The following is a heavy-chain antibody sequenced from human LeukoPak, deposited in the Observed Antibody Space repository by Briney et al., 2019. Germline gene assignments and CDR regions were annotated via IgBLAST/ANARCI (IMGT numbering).Heavy chain of an antibody. Sequence: KPSETLSLTCTVPGGSISSSSYYWGWIRQPPGKGLEWIVSIYYSGITYYNPSLKSRVTISVDTSKNQFSLKLSSVTAADTAVYYCASADSGYGDYGWVFDYWGQGTLVTVSS. V-gene: IGHV4-39*01. CDR1: GGSISSSSYY. CDR2: IYYSGIT. J-gene: IGHJ4*02. D-gene: IGHD4-17*01. CDR3: ASADSGYGDYGWVFDY.